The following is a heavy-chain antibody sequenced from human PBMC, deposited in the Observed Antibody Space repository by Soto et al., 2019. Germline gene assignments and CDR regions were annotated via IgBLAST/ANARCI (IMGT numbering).Heavy chain of an antibody. V-gene: IGHV1-3*01. CDR3: ARDLGGWPDY. D-gene: IGHD2-15*01. CDR2: INAGNGKT. CDR1: GGTFSNHL. Sequence: GASVKVSCKASGGTFSNHLIGWVRQAPGQRLEWMGWINAGNGKTKYSQKLQGRVTITRDKSASTAYMELSSLRSEDTAVYYCARDLGGWPDYWGQGTLVTSPQ. J-gene: IGHJ4*02.